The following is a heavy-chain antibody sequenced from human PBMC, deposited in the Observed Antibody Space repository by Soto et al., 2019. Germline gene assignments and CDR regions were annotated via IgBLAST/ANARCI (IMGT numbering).Heavy chain of an antibody. V-gene: IGHV3-23*01. D-gene: IGHD3-3*01. Sequence: GGSLRLSCAASGFTFSSYAMSWVRQAPGKGLEWVSAISGSGGSTYYADSVKGRFTISRDNSKNTLYLQMNSLRAEDTAVYYCAGGISYYDCWSGYYMVGVMDVWGQGTTVTV. CDR3: AGGISYYDCWSGYYMVGVMDV. CDR2: ISGSGGST. CDR1: GFTFSSYA. J-gene: IGHJ6*02.